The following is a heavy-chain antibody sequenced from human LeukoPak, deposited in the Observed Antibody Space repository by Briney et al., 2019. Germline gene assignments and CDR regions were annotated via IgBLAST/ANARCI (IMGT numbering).Heavy chain of an antibody. CDR3: ARDFAGWGYFDL. V-gene: IGHV3-48*01. D-gene: IGHD3-9*01. Sequence: GGSLRLSCAASGFTFSSYSMNWVRRAPGKGLEWVSHISTGSSTVYYADSVKGRFTISRDNAKNSLYLQMNSLRAEDTAVYYCARDFAGWGYFDLWGRGTQVTVSS. J-gene: IGHJ2*01. CDR1: GFTFSSYS. CDR2: ISTGSSTV.